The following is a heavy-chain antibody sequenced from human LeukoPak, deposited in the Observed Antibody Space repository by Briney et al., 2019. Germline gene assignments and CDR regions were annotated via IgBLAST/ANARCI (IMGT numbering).Heavy chain of an antibody. CDR2: ISGSGGST. D-gene: IGHD5-18*01. J-gene: IGHJ4*02. CDR3: ASTAIVDY. Sequence: PGGTLRLSCVVSGFTFSSYGMSWVRQAPGKGLEWVSVISGSGGSTYYADSVKGRFTISRDNSKSTLYLQMNSLRAEDTAVYYCASTAIVDYWGQGTLVTVSS. CDR1: GFTFSSYG. V-gene: IGHV3-23*01.